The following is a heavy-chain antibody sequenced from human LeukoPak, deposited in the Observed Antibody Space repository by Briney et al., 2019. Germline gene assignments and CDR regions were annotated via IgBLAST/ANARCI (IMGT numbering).Heavy chain of an antibody. CDR3: AREVLVAGRAWVRKEDAFDI. D-gene: IGHD6-19*01. J-gene: IGHJ3*02. Sequence: GGSLRLSCAASGFTFSSYWMSWVRQAPGKGLEWVANIKQDGSEKYYVDSVKGRFTISRDNAKNSLYLQMNSLRAEDTAVYYCAREVLVAGRAWVRKEDAFDIWGQGTMVTVSS. V-gene: IGHV3-7*01. CDR1: GFTFSSYW. CDR2: IKQDGSEK.